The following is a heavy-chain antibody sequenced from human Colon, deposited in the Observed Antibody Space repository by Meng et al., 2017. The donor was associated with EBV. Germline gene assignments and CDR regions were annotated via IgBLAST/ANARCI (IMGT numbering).Heavy chain of an antibody. CDR1: GFTFSSSA. V-gene: IGHV3-23*01. CDR3: AKDPQHLIDY. Sequence: ASGFTFSSSAMNWVRQAPGKGLEWVSTISGGGDNTHYADSVKGRFTISRDNSINTLYLQMNSLRAEDTAVYYCAKDPQHLIDYWGQGTLVTVSS. J-gene: IGHJ4*02. CDR2: ISGGGDNT.